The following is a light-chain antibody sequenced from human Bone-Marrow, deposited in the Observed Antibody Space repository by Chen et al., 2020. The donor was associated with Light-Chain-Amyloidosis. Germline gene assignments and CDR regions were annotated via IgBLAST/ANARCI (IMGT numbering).Light chain of an antibody. CDR2: RSY. J-gene: IGLJ3*02. CDR1: SSNIGSNY. CDR3: AACDDSLSGHLV. V-gene: IGLV1-47*01. Sequence: QSVLTQPPSASGTPGQRVTTSCSGSSSNIGSNYVYWYQQLPGTAPKVLIYRSYQRPSGVPDRFAGSKCVTSAAQAISGLRSEDEADYYCAACDDSLSGHLVFGGGTRLTVL.